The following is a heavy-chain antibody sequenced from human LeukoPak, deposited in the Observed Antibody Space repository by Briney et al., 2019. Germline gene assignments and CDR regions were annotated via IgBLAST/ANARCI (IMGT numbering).Heavy chain of an antibody. Sequence: PGGSLRLSCAASGFTFSSYSMNWVRQAPGKGLEWVSSISSSSSYIYYADSVKGRFTISRDNAKNSLYLQMNSLRAEDTAVYYCARDGAATVSTFNYWGQGTLVTVSS. D-gene: IGHD4-11*01. J-gene: IGHJ4*02. V-gene: IGHV3-21*01. CDR3: ARDGAATVSTFNY. CDR1: GFTFSSYS. CDR2: ISSSSSYI.